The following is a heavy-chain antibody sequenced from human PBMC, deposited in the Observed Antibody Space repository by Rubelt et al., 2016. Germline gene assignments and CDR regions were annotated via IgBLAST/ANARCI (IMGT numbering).Heavy chain of an antibody. J-gene: IGHJ6*03. Sequence: QVQLQQWGAGLLKPSETLSLICAVHGGSFRGYSWRWVRQPPGKGLEWIGEINHSGSTNFSPSLKSRVTISVDTAKNQFSTKLSSVTAADTAVYYCARVLGYYYMDVWGRGTTVTVAS. CDR2: INHSGST. CDR3: ARVLGYYYMDV. D-gene: IGHD2-15*01. V-gene: IGHV4-34*01. CDR1: GGSFRGYS.